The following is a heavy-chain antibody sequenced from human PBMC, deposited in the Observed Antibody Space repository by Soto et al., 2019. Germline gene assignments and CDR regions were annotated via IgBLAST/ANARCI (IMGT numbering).Heavy chain of an antibody. D-gene: IGHD3-10*01. CDR1: GFTFSSYA. J-gene: IGHJ4*02. CDR2: ISGSGGST. Sequence: GGSLRLSCAASGFTFSSYAMSWVRQAPGKGLEWVSAISGSGGSTYYADSVKGRFTTSRDNSKNTLYLQMNSLRAEDTAVYYCAKATYYYGSGSYYYFDYWGQGTLVTVSS. CDR3: AKATYYYGSGSYYYFDY. V-gene: IGHV3-23*01.